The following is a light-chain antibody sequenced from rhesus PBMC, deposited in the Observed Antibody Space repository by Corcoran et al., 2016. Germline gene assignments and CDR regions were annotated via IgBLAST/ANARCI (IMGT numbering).Light chain of an antibody. CDR3: SSYVGRNIYV. J-gene: IGLJ1*01. CDR2: AVT. CDR1: SSDIGGYNY. V-gene: IGLV2-32*02. Sequence: QAALTQPHSVSGSPGQSVTISCTGSSSDIGGYNYVSWYQHNPGTAPRLLIYAVTKRPSGVSDRFSGSKSDNAASLTISGLQAEDEADYYCSSYVGRNIYVFGTGTRLSVL.